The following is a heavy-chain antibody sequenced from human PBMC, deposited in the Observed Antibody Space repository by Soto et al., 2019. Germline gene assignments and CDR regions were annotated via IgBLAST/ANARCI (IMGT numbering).Heavy chain of an antibody. J-gene: IGHJ4*02. CDR2: ISYDGSNK. D-gene: IGHD4-17*01. V-gene: IGHV3-30-3*01. CDR3: ARVLNAYGTALADY. CDR1: GFTFSSYA. Sequence: QVQLVESGGGVVQPGRSLRLSCAASGFTFSSYAMHWVRQAPGKGLEWVAVISYDGSNKYYADSVKGRFTISRDNSKNTLYLQMNSLRVEDTAVYYCARVLNAYGTALADYWGQGTLVTVSP.